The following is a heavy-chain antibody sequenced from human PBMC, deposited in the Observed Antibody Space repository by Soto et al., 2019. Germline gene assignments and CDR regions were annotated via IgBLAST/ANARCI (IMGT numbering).Heavy chain of an antibody. CDR1: GYTFTSYG. J-gene: IGHJ5*02. Sequence: ASVKVSCKASGYTFTSYGISWVRQAPGQGLEWMGWISAYNGNTNYAQKLQGRVTMTTDTSTSTAYMELRSLRSDDTAVYYCAREPRVPSFTSIAAAAPNWFDPWGQGTLVTVSS. V-gene: IGHV1-18*01. D-gene: IGHD6-13*01. CDR3: AREPRVPSFTSIAAAAPNWFDP. CDR2: ISAYNGNT.